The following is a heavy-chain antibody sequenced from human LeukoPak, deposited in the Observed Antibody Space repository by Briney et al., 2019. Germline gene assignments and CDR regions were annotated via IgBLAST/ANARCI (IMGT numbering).Heavy chain of an antibody. J-gene: IGHJ5*02. CDR1: GGSFSGYY. D-gene: IGHD3-10*01. CDR3: ARGPYGYYYGSGSRNNWFDP. Sequence: SGTLSLTCAVYGGSFSGYYWSWIRQPPGKGLEWIGEINHSGSTNYNPSLKSRVTISVDTSKNQFSLKLSSVTAADTAVYYRARGPYGYYYGSGSRNNWFDPWGQGTLVTVSS. CDR2: INHSGST. V-gene: IGHV4-34*01.